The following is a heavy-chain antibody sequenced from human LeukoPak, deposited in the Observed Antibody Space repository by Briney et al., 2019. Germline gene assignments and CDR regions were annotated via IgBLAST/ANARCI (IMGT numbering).Heavy chain of an antibody. V-gene: IGHV4-38-2*02. CDR2: IYRSGST. CDR1: GYSISSGYY. CDR3: ARGGESKSGDCHFDY. D-gene: IGHD2-21*02. Sequence: SETLSLTCTVSGYSISSGYYWGWIRQPPGKGLEWIGSIYRSGSTYYNPSLKSRVTISVDTSKNQFSLKLSSVTAADTAVYYCARGGESKSGDCHFDYWGQGTLVTVSS. J-gene: IGHJ4*02.